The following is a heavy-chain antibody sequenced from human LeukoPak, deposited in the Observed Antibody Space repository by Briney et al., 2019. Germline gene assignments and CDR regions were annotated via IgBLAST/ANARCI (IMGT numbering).Heavy chain of an antibody. D-gene: IGHD1-1*01. CDR1: GGSISSGDHY. V-gene: IGHV4-30-4*01. CDR3: AKTATSSSYLSWFDP. CDR2: IFYSGSA. J-gene: IGHJ5*02. Sequence: PSETLSLTCTVSGGSISSGDHYWSWIRQPPGKGLEWIGYIFYSGSAYYNPSLKTRVTISVDTSKNQFSLRLSSVTAADTAVYYCAKTATSSSYLSWFDPWGQGTLVTVSS.